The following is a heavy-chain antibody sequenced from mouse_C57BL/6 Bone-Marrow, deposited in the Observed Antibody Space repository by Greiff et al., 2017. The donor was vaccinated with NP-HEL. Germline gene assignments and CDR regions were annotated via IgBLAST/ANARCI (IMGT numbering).Heavy chain of an antibody. V-gene: IGHV10-1*01. D-gene: IGHD1-1*01. CDR3: VRHRDYGSSLGYFDV. J-gene: IGHJ1*03. CDR1: GFSFNTYA. Sequence: EVMLVESGGGLVQPKGSLKLSCAASGFSFNTYAMNWVRQAPGKGLEWVARIRSKSNNYATYYADSVKDRFTISRDDSESMLYLQMNNLKTEDTAMYYCVRHRDYGSSLGYFDVWGTGTTVTVSS. CDR2: IRSKSNNYAT.